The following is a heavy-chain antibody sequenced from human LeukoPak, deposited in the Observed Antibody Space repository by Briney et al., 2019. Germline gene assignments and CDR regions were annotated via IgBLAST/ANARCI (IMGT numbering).Heavy chain of an antibody. V-gene: IGHV3-21*01. Sequence: PGGSLRLSCAASGFTFSSYSMNWVRQAPGKGLEWVSSISSSSSYIYYADSVKRRFTISRDNAKNSLYLQMTSLRAEDTAVYYCARGEDDSSGYYSTYFDYWGQGTLVTVSS. CDR2: ISSSSSYI. D-gene: IGHD3-22*01. CDR3: ARGEDDSSGYYSTYFDY. J-gene: IGHJ4*02. CDR1: GFTFSSYS.